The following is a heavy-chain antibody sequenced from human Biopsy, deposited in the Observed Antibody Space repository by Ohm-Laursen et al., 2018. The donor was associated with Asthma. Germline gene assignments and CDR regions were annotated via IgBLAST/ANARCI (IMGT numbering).Heavy chain of an antibody. V-gene: IGHV4-31*03. CDR1: GGSLSSGPYY. D-gene: IGHD6-19*01. J-gene: IGHJ6*02. Sequence: TLSLTCTVSGGSLSSGPYYWSWVRQHPGKGLEWIGYINYSGSTFYSPSLESRVTVSVDTSKNQFSLKLSSVTAADTAVYYCASGGIAVAGPSHYYYYYGMDVWGQGTTVTASS. CDR3: ASGGIAVAGPSHYYYYYGMDV. CDR2: INYSGST.